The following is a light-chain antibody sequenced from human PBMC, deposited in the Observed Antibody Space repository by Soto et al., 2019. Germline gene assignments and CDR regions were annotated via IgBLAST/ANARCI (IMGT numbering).Light chain of an antibody. V-gene: IGLV2-23*02. CDR3: CSYAGTSTHTV. CDR2: EVS. Sequence: QSVLTQPASVSGSPGQSITISCTGTSSDVGSYNLVSWYQQHPGKAPKLMISEVSKRPSGISDRFSGSKSGSTASLTISGLQAEDEADYYCCSYAGTSTHTVFGGGTQLTAL. J-gene: IGLJ7*02. CDR1: SSDVGSYNL.